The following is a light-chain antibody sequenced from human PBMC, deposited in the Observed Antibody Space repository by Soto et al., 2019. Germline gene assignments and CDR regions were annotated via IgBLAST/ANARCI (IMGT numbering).Light chain of an antibody. V-gene: IGKV3-20*01. Sequence: EIVLTQSPGTLSLSPGERVTLSCRASQSLDNKNLNWYQQKPGQSPRLLIYGASRRATGIPDRFSGSGSATDFPLTITRQEAEDFAVYFCQHYVNSLGTFGQGTKVEIK. CDR1: QSLDNKN. CDR3: QHYVNSLGT. J-gene: IGKJ1*01. CDR2: GAS.